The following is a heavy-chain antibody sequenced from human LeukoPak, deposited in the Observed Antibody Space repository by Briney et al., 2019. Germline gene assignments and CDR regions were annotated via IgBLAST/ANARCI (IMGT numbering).Heavy chain of an antibody. Sequence: PQTLSLTCTVSGGSISRSGYYWSWIRQHPGKGLEWIGYIYYSGSTYYNPSLKSRVTISVDTSKNQFSLKLSSVIAADTAVYYCARDLRSSSSSGINYYGMDVWGQGTTVTVSS. CDR2: IYYSGST. V-gene: IGHV4-31*03. D-gene: IGHD6-6*01. CDR3: ARDLRSSSSSGINYYGMDV. J-gene: IGHJ6*02. CDR1: GGSISRSGYY.